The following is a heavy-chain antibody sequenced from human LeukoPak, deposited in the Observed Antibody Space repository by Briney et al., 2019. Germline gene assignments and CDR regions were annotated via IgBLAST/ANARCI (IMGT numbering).Heavy chain of an antibody. Sequence: PGRSLSLSCAASGITFSSYSMHGGRQAPGKGLGRGVVIWYDGSNKYYADSVKGRFTISRDNSKNPLYLQMNSLRAEDTAVYYCARSKYDSSGYYYDYWGQGTLVTVSS. CDR3: ARSKYDSSGYYYDY. CDR2: IWYDGSNK. CDR1: GITFSSYS. D-gene: IGHD3-22*01. V-gene: IGHV3-33*01. J-gene: IGHJ4*02.